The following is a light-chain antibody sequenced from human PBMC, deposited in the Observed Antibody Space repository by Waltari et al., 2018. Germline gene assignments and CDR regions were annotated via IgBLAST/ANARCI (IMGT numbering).Light chain of an antibody. Sequence: QSALTQPASVSGTPGQSITISCTGTNSDVGNYNLVSWYQHHPGEAPKLMICEVIKRPSGASNRFSGSKSGNTASLTISGRQAEDEADYYCCSYAGSGTYVFGTGTKVTVL. J-gene: IGLJ1*01. CDR1: NSDVGNYNL. CDR2: EVI. V-gene: IGLV2-23*02. CDR3: CSYAGSGTYV.